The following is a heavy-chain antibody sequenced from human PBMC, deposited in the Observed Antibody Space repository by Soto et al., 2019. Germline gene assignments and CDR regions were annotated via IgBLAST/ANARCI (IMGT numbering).Heavy chain of an antibody. Sequence: SETLSLTCTVSGGSISSYYWSWIRQPPGKGLEWIGYIYYNGNAFYNPSLKSRVTISVDSSKSQFSLKVPSVTAADTAVYYCARHMRAVASPLGYWGQGALVTVSS. D-gene: IGHD6-19*01. CDR3: ARHMRAVASPLGY. CDR1: GGSISSYY. J-gene: IGHJ4*02. CDR2: IYYNGNA. V-gene: IGHV4-59*04.